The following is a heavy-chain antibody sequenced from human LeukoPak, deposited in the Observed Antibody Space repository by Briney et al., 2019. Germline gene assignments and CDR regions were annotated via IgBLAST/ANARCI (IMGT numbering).Heavy chain of an antibody. J-gene: IGHJ3*02. CDR3: ARASRITIFGVVIIPRGAFDI. CDR2: ISSNGGST. CDR1: GFTFSSYA. V-gene: IGHV3-64*01. Sequence: GGSLRLSCAASGFTFSSYAMHWVRQAPGKGLEYVSAISSNGGSTYYANSVKGRFTISRDNSKNTLYLQMGSLRAEDMAVYYRARASRITIFGVVIIPRGAFDIWGQGTMVTVSS. D-gene: IGHD3-3*01.